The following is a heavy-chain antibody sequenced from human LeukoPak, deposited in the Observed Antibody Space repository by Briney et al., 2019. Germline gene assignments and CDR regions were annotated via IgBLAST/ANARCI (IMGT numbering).Heavy chain of an antibody. CDR2: ISGSGGST. Sequence: AGGSLRLSCAASGFTFSSYAMSWVRQAPGKGLEWVSAISGSGGSTYYADSVKGRFTISRDNSKNTLYLQMNSLRAEDTAVYYCAKDMRGDGYNPFDYWGQGTLVTVSS. V-gene: IGHV3-23*01. J-gene: IGHJ4*02. CDR3: AKDMRGDGYNPFDY. CDR1: GFTFSSYA. D-gene: IGHD5-24*01.